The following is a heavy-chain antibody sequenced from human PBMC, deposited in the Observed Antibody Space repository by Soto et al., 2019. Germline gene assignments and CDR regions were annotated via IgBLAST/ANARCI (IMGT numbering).Heavy chain of an antibody. V-gene: IGHV1-2*02. CDR3: ARGRRVGVVVVAATRDTLLMDV. CDR2: INPNSGGT. J-gene: IGHJ6*04. CDR1: GYTFTGYY. D-gene: IGHD2-15*01. Sequence: ASVKVSCKASGYTFTGYYMHWVRQAPGQGLEWMGWINPNSGGTNYAQKFQGRVTMTRDTSISTAYMELSRLRSDDTAVYYCARGRRVGVVVVAATRDTLLMDVWCKGTTVTVSS.